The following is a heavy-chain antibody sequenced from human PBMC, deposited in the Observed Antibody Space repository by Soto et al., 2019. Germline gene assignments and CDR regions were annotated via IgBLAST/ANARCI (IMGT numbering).Heavy chain of an antibody. J-gene: IGHJ3*02. D-gene: IGHD3-3*01. CDR2: IYPGDSDT. V-gene: IGHV5-51*07. Sequence: HQVPGKGLEWMGIIYPGDSDTRYSPSFQGQVTISADKSISTAYLQWSSLKASDTAMYYCARRVDSAFDIWGQGTMVTVSS. CDR3: ARRVDSAFDI.